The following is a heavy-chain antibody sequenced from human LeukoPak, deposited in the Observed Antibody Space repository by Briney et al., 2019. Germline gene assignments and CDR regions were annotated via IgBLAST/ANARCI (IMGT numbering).Heavy chain of an antibody. J-gene: IGHJ4*02. CDR2: IGGSGSTT. D-gene: IGHD3-10*01. Sequence: GGSQRLSCAAAGFTFSSYATNWVRQAPGKGLEWISVIGGSGSTTNYADSVKGRFTISRDNSKNTLFLQMSSLRVEDTAVYYCARGYYSGSGRYYFDFWGQGTLVTVSS. CDR1: GFTFSSYA. V-gene: IGHV3-23*01. CDR3: ARGYYSGSGRYYFDF.